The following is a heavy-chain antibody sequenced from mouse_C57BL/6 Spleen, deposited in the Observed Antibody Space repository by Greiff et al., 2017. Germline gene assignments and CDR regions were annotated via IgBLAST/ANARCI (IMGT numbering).Heavy chain of an antibody. V-gene: IGHV2-3*01. Sequence: QVQLRQSGPGLVAPSQSLSITCTVSGFSLTSYGVSWVRQPPGKGLEWLGVIWGDGSTNYHLALIYILSISQDNSKSQVFLKMNSLQTDDTATYYCASLYYDYGGEYYYAMDYWGQGTSVTVSS. CDR1: GFSLTSYG. CDR2: IWGDGST. J-gene: IGHJ4*01. CDR3: ASLYYDYGGEYYYAMDY. D-gene: IGHD2-4*01.